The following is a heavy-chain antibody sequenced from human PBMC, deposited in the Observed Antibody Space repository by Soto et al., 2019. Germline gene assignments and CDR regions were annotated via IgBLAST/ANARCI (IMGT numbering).Heavy chain of an antibody. D-gene: IGHD6-13*01. CDR3: ARDLLPAAAGNWWFDP. Sequence: GASVKVSCKASGYTFISYDISWVRQAPGQGLEWMGWISAYNGNTNYAQKLQGRVTMTTDTSTSTAYMELRSLRSDDTAVYYCARDLLPAAAGNWWFDPWGQGTLSPSPQ. J-gene: IGHJ5*02. CDR1: GYTFISYD. CDR2: ISAYNGNT. V-gene: IGHV1-18*01.